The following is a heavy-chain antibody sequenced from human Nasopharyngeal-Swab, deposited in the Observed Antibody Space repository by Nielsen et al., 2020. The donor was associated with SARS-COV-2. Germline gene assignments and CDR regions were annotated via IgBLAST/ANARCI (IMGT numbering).Heavy chain of an antibody. D-gene: IGHD1-1*01. Sequence: GGSLRLSCVTSGFTFNMYSMHWVRQAPGKGLEWVLSISSSSNYIYYGDSVKGRFTISRDNTQKSLYLEMNSLRVEDTAVYYCARLGTESYHYYSLDVWGQGTTVTVSS. CDR3: ARLGTESYHYYSLDV. CDR1: GFTFNMYS. CDR2: ISSSSNYI. J-gene: IGHJ6*02. V-gene: IGHV3-21*01.